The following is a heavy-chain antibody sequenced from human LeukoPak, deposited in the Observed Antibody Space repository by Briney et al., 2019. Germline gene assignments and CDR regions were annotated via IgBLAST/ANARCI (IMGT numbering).Heavy chain of an antibody. CDR2: IYYSGST. D-gene: IGHD1-7*01. J-gene: IGHJ3*01. V-gene: IGHV4-59*01. CDR1: GGSISTYY. CDR3: ARVPGGGTAAN. Sequence: SETLSLTCTVSGGSISTYYWTWIRQPPGKGLEWIGYIYYSGSTNYNPSLKSRVTISVDMSKNQFSLRLSSVTTADTAVYYCARVPGGGTAANWGQGTMVTVSS.